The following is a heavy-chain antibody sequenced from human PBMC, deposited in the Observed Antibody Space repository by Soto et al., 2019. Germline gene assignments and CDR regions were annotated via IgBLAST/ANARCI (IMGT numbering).Heavy chain of an antibody. CDR3: ARDRGQQLDGDYYYGMDV. D-gene: IGHD6-13*01. V-gene: IGHV1-69*12. Sequence: QVQLVQSGAEVKKPGSSVKVSCKASGGTFSSYAISWVRQAPGQGLEWMGGIIPIFGTANYAQKFQGRVTSTADESTSTAYMELSSLRSEDTAVYYCARDRGQQLDGDYYYGMDVWGQGTTVTVSS. CDR1: GGTFSSYA. CDR2: IIPIFGTA. J-gene: IGHJ6*02.